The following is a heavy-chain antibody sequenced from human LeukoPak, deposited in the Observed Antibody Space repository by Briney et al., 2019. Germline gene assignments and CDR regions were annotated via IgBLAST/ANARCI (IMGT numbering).Heavy chain of an antibody. D-gene: IGHD3-3*01. V-gene: IGHV4-34*01. CDR2: INHSGST. CDR1: AGSFRGYY. CDR3: ARGRSRFLEWLFTYYFDY. Sequence: SETLSLTCAVYAGSFRGYYWSWIRQPPGKGLEWIGEINHSGSTNYNPSLKSRVTISVDTSKNQFSLKLSSVTAADTAVYYCARGRSRFLEWLFTYYFDYWGQGTLVTISS. J-gene: IGHJ4*02.